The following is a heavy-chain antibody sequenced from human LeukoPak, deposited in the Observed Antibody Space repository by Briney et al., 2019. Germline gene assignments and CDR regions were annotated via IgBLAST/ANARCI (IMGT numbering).Heavy chain of an antibody. CDR2: ISTVGTR. J-gene: IGHJ6*04. Sequence: GGTLRLSCAASGFTFSQYGMNWVRQAPGKGLEWVSGISTVGTRYYADSVKGRFTISRDNSKNMVYLQMNSLRAEDTAVYYCAELGITMIGGVWGKGTTVTISS. CDR1: GFTFSQYG. CDR3: AELGITMIGGV. D-gene: IGHD3-10*02. V-gene: IGHV3-23*01.